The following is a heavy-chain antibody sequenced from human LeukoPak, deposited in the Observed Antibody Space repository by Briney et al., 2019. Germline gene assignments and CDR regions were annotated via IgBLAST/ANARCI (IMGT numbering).Heavy chain of an antibody. V-gene: IGHV5-51*01. J-gene: IGHJ4*02. CDR3: ARQPRSDFWSGYFDY. CDR1: GYSFTSYW. CDR2: IYPGDSDT. Sequence: GESLKISCKGSGYSFTSYWIGWVRQMPGKGLEWMGIIYPGDSDTRYSPFFQGQVTISADKSISTAYLQWSSLKASDTAMYYCARQPRSDFWSGYFDYWGQGTLVTVSS. D-gene: IGHD3-3*01.